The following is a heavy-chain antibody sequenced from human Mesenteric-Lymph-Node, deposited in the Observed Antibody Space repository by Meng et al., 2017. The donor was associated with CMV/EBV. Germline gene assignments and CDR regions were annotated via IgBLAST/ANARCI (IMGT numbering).Heavy chain of an antibody. V-gene: IGHV3-23*01. CDR1: GFTFSSYS. J-gene: IGHJ4*02. D-gene: IGHD3-3*01. CDR2: ISGIGGRT. Sequence: SGFTFSSYSLSWVRQAPGKGPEWVSVISGIGGRTDYADFVKGRFTISRDDSKNTLYMQMNSLRAEDTAVYYCAKREASTVFGVAFDYWGQGTLVTVSS. CDR3: AKREASTVFGVAFDY.